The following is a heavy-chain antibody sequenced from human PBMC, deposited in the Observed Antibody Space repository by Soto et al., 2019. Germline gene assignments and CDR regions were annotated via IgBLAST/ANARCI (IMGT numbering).Heavy chain of an antibody. D-gene: IGHD1-26*01. Sequence: EVQLVESGGGLVQPGGSLRLSCAASGFTFSTYSMNWVRQAPGKGLEWVSYISSGSSTIYYADSVKGRFTISRDNAKNSMSLEMNSLRTGDTAVYFCARRNTGSRGVDVWGQGTTVTVSS. CDR1: GFTFSTYS. J-gene: IGHJ6*02. V-gene: IGHV3-48*01. CDR2: ISSGSSTI. CDR3: ARRNTGSRGVDV.